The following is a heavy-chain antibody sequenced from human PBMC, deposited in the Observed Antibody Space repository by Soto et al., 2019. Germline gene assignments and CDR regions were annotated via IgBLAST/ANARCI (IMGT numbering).Heavy chain of an antibody. J-gene: IGHJ6*02. V-gene: IGHV4-31*03. CDR2: IYYSGST. CDR3: ARENGAAAQAHYYYGMDV. CDR1: GGSISSSSDY. D-gene: IGHD2-2*01. Sequence: SETQSLTYTVSGGSISSSSDYWGWIRQPPGKGLEWIGYIYYSGSTYYNPSLKSRVTISVDTSKNQFSLKLNSVTPDDTAVYYCARENGAAAQAHYYYGMDVWGQGTTVTVSS.